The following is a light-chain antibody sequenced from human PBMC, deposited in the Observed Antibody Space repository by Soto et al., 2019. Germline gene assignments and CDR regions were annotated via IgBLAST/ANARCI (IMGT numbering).Light chain of an antibody. Sequence: QSVLTQPPSVSEAPGQRVTISCTGSSSNIGAGYEAHWYQQVPGTAPKLLIYENNNRPSGVPDRFSGSKSGTSASLAITGLLAEDEDEYYCQSYDSSLSGYVFGTGTKVTVL. CDR2: ENN. CDR1: SSNIGAGYE. V-gene: IGLV1-40*01. CDR3: QSYDSSLSGYV. J-gene: IGLJ1*01.